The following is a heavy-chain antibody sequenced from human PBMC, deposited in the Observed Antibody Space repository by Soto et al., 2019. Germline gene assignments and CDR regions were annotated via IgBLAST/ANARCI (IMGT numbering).Heavy chain of an antibody. Sequence: SETLSLTCAVSGGSISSSNWWSWVRQPPGKGLEWIGEIYHSGSTSYNPSLKSRVTISVDTSKNQFSLKLSSVTAADTAVYYCARSGYSYGPNPLLYWGQGTLVTVSS. D-gene: IGHD5-18*01. J-gene: IGHJ4*02. CDR1: GGSISSSNW. CDR2: IYHSGST. CDR3: ARSGYSYGPNPLLY. V-gene: IGHV4-4*02.